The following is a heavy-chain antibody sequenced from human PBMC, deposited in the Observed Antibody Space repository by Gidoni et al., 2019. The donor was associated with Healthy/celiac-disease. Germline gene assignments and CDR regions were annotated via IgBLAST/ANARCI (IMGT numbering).Heavy chain of an antibody. V-gene: IGHV1-69*02. CDR3: GQAASAMIVAGGDY. J-gene: IGHJ4*02. D-gene: IGHD3-22*01. Sequence: GIANYAQKFQGRVTITADKSTSTAYMELSSLRSEDTAVYYCGQAASAMIVAGGDYWGQGTLVTVSS. CDR2: GIA.